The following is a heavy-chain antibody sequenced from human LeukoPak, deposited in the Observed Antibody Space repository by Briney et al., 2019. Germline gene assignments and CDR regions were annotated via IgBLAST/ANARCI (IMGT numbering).Heavy chain of an antibody. V-gene: IGHV4-34*01. Sequence: PSETLSLTCAVYGDSFSGYHWSWIRQPPGKGLEWIGEINHSGSTNHNPSLKSRVTISVHTSKNQFSLKVNSVTAADTAVYYCARQYCSATSCYFDYWGQGTLVTVSS. D-gene: IGHD2-2*01. CDR3: ARQYCSATSCYFDY. CDR1: GDSFSGYH. CDR2: INHSGST. J-gene: IGHJ4*02.